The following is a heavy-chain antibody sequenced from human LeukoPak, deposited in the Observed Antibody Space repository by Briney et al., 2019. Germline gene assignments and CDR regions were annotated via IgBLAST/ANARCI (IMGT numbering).Heavy chain of an antibody. D-gene: IGHD6-19*01. CDR2: ISYDGSNK. CDR1: GFTFSSYG. V-gene: IGHV3-30*18. Sequence: PGGSLRLSCAASGFTFSSYGMHWVRQAPGKGLEWVAVISYDGSNKYYADSVKGRFTISRDNSKNTLYLQMNSLRADDTAVYYRAKGPHCSSGWYYYGMDVWGQGTTVTVSS. J-gene: IGHJ6*02. CDR3: AKGPHCSSGWYYYGMDV.